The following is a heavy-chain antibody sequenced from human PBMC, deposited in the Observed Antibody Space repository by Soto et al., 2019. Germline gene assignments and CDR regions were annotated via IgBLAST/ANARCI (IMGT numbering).Heavy chain of an antibody. Sequence: TSETLSLTCTVSGGSISSYYWSWIRQHPGKGLEWIGYIYYSGSTSYNPSLKSRVTISVDTSKNHFSLKLSSVTAADTAVYYCARVFSDSSSFFDPWGQGTLVTVSS. CDR3: ARVFSDSSSFFDP. V-gene: IGHV4-59*06. CDR1: GGSISSYY. D-gene: IGHD6-13*01. CDR2: IYYSGST. J-gene: IGHJ5*02.